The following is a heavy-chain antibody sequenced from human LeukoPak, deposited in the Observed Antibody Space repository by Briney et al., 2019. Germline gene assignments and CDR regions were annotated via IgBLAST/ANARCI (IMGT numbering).Heavy chain of an antibody. CDR2: INPNSGGT. CDR3: ARASRPIAVADY. V-gene: IGHV1-2*02. D-gene: IGHD6-19*01. Sequence: ASVKVSCKASGYTFTNYDINWVRQAPGQGLEWMGWINPNSGGTNYAQKFQGRVTMTRDTSISTAYMELSRLRSDDTAVYYCARASRPIAVADYWGQGTLVTVSS. CDR1: GYTFTNYD. J-gene: IGHJ4*02.